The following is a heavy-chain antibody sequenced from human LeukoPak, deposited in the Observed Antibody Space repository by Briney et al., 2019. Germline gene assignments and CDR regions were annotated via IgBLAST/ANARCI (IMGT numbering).Heavy chain of an antibody. CDR2: INPNSGGT. CDR3: ARDRYYYDSSGYYEH. D-gene: IGHD3-22*01. Sequence: GASVKVSCKASGYTFTGYYMHWVRQAPGQGLEWMGWINPNSGGTNYAQKFQGRVTMTRDTSISTAYMELSRLRSDDTAVYYCARDRYYYDSSGYYEHWGQGTLVTVSS. J-gene: IGHJ4*02. CDR1: GYTFTGYY. V-gene: IGHV1-2*02.